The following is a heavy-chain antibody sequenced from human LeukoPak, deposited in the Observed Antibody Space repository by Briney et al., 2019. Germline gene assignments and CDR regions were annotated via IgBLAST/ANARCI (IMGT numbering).Heavy chain of an antibody. CDR1: GGSISSYY. V-gene: IGHV4-4*07. CDR3: ARCERVVAATQRSNCYYYGVDV. Sequence: SETLSLTCTVSGGSISSYYWSWIRQPAGKGLEWIGRIYTSGSTNYNPSLKSRVTVSVDTSKNQFSLKLSSVTAADTAVYYCARCERVVAATQRSNCYYYGVDVWGQGTTVTVSS. D-gene: IGHD2-15*01. CDR2: IYTSGST. J-gene: IGHJ6*02.